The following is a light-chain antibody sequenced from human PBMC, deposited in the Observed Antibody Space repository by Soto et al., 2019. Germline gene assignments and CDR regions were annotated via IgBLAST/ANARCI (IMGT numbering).Light chain of an antibody. CDR1: QSVTTY. Sequence: DIQLTQSPSSMSSSVGERVTITCRASQSVTTYLNWYQQKPGKAPKLLISAASSLRDGVPSRFSGSGSGTVFTLTINSLHPEDFATYYCQQSFSDPPLSFGGGT. CDR2: AAS. V-gene: IGKV1-39*01. J-gene: IGKJ4*01. CDR3: QQSFSDPPLS.